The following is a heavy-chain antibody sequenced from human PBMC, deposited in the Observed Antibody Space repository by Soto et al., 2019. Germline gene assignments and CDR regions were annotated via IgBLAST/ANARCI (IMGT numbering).Heavy chain of an antibody. J-gene: IGHJ4*02. D-gene: IGHD3-16*01. V-gene: IGHV3-73*01. CDR3: SANDHDDHPNFDQ. CDR1: GLTFSGSA. Sequence: EVQLVESGGGLVQPGGSLKLSCAVSGLTFSGSAMPWGRQASGKGREWVGHIRRKANNYATAYAASVKGRLTISRDDSKNTAYLQMNSLKTEDTAVYYCSANDHDDHPNFDQWGQGTVVTVSS. CDR2: IRRKANNYAT.